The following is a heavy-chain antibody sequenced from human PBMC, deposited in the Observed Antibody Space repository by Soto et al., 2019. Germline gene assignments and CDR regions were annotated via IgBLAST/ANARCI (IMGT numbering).Heavy chain of an antibody. Sequence: GGSLRLSCAASGFTFSRYSMNWVRQAPGTGLEWVSSISTTSSYIYYADSVKGRFTISRDNAKNSLYLQMNSLRAEDTAVYYCAKDGSSGWPYFYDMDVWGQGTTVTVSS. CDR2: ISTTSSYI. D-gene: IGHD6-19*01. CDR3: AKDGSSGWPYFYDMDV. CDR1: GFTFSRYS. J-gene: IGHJ6*02. V-gene: IGHV3-21*01.